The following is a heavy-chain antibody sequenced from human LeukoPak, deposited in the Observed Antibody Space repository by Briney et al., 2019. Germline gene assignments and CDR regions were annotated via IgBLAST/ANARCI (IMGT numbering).Heavy chain of an antibody. CDR2: FDPEVGET. CDR3: ATDLLAGGLKTFDP. J-gene: IGHJ5*02. V-gene: IGHV1-24*01. Sequence: ASVKVSCKVTGNTLSEFSMHWVRQSPGKGLEWMGGFDPEVGETVYAQKFQGRVTTTEDTSTETAYMELSSLRSEDTAVYYCATDLLAGGLKTFDPWGQGTLVTVSS. CDR1: GNTLSEFS.